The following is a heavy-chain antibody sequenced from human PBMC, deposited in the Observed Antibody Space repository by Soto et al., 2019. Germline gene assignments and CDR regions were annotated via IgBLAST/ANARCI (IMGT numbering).Heavy chain of an antibody. Sequence: ASVKVSCKASGYTFTSYGISWVRQAPGQGLEWMGWISAYNGNTNYAQKLQGRVTMTTDTSTSTAYMELRSLRSDDTAVYYCARVDYGDQNNWFDPWGQGTLVTVSS. D-gene: IGHD4-17*01. CDR2: ISAYNGNT. V-gene: IGHV1-18*01. J-gene: IGHJ5*02. CDR3: ARVDYGDQNNWFDP. CDR1: GYTFTSYG.